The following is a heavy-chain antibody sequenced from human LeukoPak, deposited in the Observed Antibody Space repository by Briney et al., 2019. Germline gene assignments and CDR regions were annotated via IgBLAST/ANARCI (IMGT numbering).Heavy chain of an antibody. D-gene: IGHD4-17*01. J-gene: IGHJ3*02. Sequence: SETLSLTCTVSGYSISSGYYWGWIRQPPGKGLEWIGSIYHSGSTYYNPSLKSRVTISADTSKNQFSLKLSSVTAADTAVYYCARDFTTTVTFDIWGQGTMVTVSS. CDR3: ARDFTTTVTFDI. CDR1: GYSISSGYY. V-gene: IGHV4-38-2*02. CDR2: IYHSGST.